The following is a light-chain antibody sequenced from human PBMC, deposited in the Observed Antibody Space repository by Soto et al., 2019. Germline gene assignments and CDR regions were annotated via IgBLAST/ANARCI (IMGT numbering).Light chain of an antibody. CDR3: CSYAGSSTSVI. V-gene: IGLV2-11*01. J-gene: IGLJ2*01. CDR2: DVY. CDR1: ISDVGDYDY. Sequence: QSALTQPRSVSGSPGQSVTISCTGTISDVGDYDYVSWYQQHPGKAPKLIIYDVYKRSSGVPDRFSGSKSGNTASLTISGLQAEDEADYYCCSYAGSSTSVIFGGGNKVTVL.